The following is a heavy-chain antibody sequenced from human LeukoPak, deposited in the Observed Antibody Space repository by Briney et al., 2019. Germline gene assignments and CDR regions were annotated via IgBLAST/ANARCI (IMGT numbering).Heavy chain of an antibody. V-gene: IGHV4-34*01. CDR2: INHSGST. CDR1: GGSFSGYY. D-gene: IGHD2-21*02. Sequence: SETLSLTCAVYGGSFSGYYWSWIRQPPGKGLEWIGEINHSGSTNYNPSLKSRVTISVDTSKNQFSLKLSSVTAADTAVYYCARPPFCGGDCYHAFDIWGQGTMVTVSS. CDR3: ARPPFCGGDCYHAFDI. J-gene: IGHJ3*02.